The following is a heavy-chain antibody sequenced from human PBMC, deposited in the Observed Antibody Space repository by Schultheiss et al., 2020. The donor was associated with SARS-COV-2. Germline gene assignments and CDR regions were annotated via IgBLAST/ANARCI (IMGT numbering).Heavy chain of an antibody. D-gene: IGHD3-9*01. CDR2: INLNNGGT. V-gene: IGHV1-2*02. Sequence: ASVKVSCKTSEYSFIGNHIHWVRQAPGHGLEWMGCINLNNGGTVYAQKFQGRVTMTRDTSISTAYMELSRLRSDDTAVYYCARDRLRYFDWLPYYYYYGMDVWGQGTTVTVSS. CDR3: ARDRLRYFDWLPYYYYYGMDV. CDR1: EYSFIGNH. J-gene: IGHJ6*02.